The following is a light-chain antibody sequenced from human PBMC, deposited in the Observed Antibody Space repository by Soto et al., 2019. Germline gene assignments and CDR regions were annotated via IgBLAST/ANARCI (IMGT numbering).Light chain of an antibody. V-gene: IGLV1-47*01. J-gene: IGLJ1*01. CDR2: RNN. Sequence: QPVLTQPPSASGTPGQRVTISCSGSSSNIGSNYVYWYQQLPGTAPKLLIYRNNQRPSGVPVRFSGSKSGTSASLAISGLRSEDEADYYCAAWDDSLSGFYVFGTGTKVTVL. CDR1: SSNIGSNY. CDR3: AAWDDSLSGFYV.